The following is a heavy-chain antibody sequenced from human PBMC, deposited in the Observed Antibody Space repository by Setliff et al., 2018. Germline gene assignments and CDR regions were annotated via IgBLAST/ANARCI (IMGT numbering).Heavy chain of an antibody. D-gene: IGHD3-10*01. CDR2: INHSGST. Sequence: KPSETLSLTCAVYGGSFSGYYWSWIRQPPGKGLEWIGDINHSGSTNYNPSLKSRVTISVDTSKNQFSLKLSSVTAADTAVYYCARGGYYGSGSYKHWGQGTLVTVSS. CDR3: ARGGYYGSGSYKH. J-gene: IGHJ4*02. CDR1: GGSFSGYY. V-gene: IGHV4-34*01.